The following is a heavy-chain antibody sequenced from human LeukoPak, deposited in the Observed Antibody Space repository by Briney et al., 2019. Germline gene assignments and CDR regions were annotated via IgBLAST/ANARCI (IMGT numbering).Heavy chain of an antibody. CDR1: GYTFTSYG. CDR2: ISAYNGNT. Sequence: ASVKVSCKASGYTFTSYGISWVRQAPGQGLEWMGWISAYNGNTNYTQNLQGRVTMTTDTSTSTAYMELRSLRSDDTAVYYCARAGGSGTFDAFDIWGQGTMVTVSS. D-gene: IGHD3-10*01. V-gene: IGHV1-18*01. J-gene: IGHJ3*02. CDR3: ARAGGSGTFDAFDI.